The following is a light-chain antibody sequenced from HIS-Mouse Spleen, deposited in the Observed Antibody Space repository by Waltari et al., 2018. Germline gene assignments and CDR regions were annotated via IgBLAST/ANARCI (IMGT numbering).Light chain of an antibody. CDR1: SSDVGGYNY. CDR2: EVS. J-gene: IGLJ2*01. CDR3: SSYTSSSTLVV. Sequence: QYALTQPASVSGSPGQSITISCTGTSSDVGGYNYVSWYQQNPGKAPKLMIYEVSNRPSGVSNRFSGSKSGNTASLTISGLQAEDEADYYCSSYTSSSTLVVFGGGTKLTVL. V-gene: IGLV2-14*01.